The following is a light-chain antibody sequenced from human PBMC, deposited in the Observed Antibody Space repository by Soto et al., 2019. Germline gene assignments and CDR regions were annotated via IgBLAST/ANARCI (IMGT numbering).Light chain of an antibody. CDR3: SSYAGRETGV. CDR2: EVI. CDR1: SSDVGGYDY. V-gene: IGLV2-14*01. Sequence: QSVLTQPASVSGSPGQSITISCTGTSSDVGGYDYVSWYQQHPGKAPKLMIYEVINRPSGVSDRFSGSRSGNTASLTVSGLQPEDEADYYCSSYAGRETGVFGTGTKVTVL. J-gene: IGLJ1*01.